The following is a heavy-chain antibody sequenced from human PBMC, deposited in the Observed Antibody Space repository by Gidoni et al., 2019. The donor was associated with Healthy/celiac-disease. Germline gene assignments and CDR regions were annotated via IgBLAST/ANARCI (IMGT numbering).Heavy chain of an antibody. V-gene: IGHV3-23*01. CDR3: AKDHAILTGYLGY. CDR2: ISGSGGST. Sequence: EWVSAISGSGGSTYYADSVKGRFTISRDNSKNTLYLQMNSLRAEDTAVYYCAKDHAILTGYLGYWGQGTLVTVSS. J-gene: IGHJ4*02. D-gene: IGHD3-9*01.